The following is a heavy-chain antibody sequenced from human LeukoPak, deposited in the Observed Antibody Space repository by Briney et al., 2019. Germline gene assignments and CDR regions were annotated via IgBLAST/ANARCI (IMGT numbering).Heavy chain of an antibody. CDR3: AKDSSSWIDAFDI. Sequence: PSETLSLTCSVPGGSISSSAYYWGWIRQPPGKGLEWVGSIYYTGGTYYNPSLKSRVTISVDTSKNQFSLKLSSVTAADTAIYYCAKDSSSWIDAFDIWGQGTMVTVSS. V-gene: IGHV4-39*07. CDR2: IYYTGGT. D-gene: IGHD6-13*01. J-gene: IGHJ3*02. CDR1: GGSISSSAYY.